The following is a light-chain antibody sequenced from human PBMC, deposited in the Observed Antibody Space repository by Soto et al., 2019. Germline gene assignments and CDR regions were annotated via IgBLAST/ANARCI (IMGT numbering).Light chain of an antibody. J-gene: IGKJ3*01. CDR1: QSVLYSSNNKNY. CDR2: WAS. CDR3: QQFYSIPFT. Sequence: DIVMTQSPDSLAVSLGERATINCKSSQSVLYSSNNKNYLAWYQQKPRQPPKLLIYWASTRESGVPDRFSGSGSGTDFTLPISSLQAEDVAVYYCQQFYSIPFTFGPGTKVDIK. V-gene: IGKV4-1*01.